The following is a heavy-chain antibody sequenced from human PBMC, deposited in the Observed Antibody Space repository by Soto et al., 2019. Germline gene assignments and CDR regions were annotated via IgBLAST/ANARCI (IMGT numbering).Heavy chain of an antibody. CDR3: AREGGEYDILTGYYPDYYYYYGMDV. CDR2: IIPIFGTA. V-gene: IGHV1-69*13. CDR1: GGTFSSYA. J-gene: IGHJ6*02. Sequence: GASVKVSCKASGGTFSSYAISWVRQAPGQGLEWMGGIIPIFGTANYAQKFQGRVTITADESTSTAYMELSSLRSEDTAVYYCAREGGEYDILTGYYPDYYYYYGMDVWGQGTTVTVSS. D-gene: IGHD3-9*01.